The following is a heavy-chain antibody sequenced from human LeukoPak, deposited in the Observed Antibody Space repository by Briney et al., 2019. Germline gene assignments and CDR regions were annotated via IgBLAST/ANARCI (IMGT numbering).Heavy chain of an antibody. CDR1: GYTFTSYG. Sequence: ASVKVSCKASGYTFTSYGISWVRQAPGQGLEWMGWISAYNGNTNYAQKLQGGVTMTTGTSTSTAYMELRSLRSDDTAVYYCARVGGITGTTLGEEFGYWGQGTLVTVSS. CDR3: ARVGGITGTTLGEEFGY. V-gene: IGHV1-18*01. J-gene: IGHJ4*02. CDR2: ISAYNGNT. D-gene: IGHD1-7*01.